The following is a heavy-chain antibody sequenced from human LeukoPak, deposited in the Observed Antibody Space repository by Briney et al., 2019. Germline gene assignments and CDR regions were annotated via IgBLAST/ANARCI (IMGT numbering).Heavy chain of an antibody. CDR3: AKDNRELTVTTSWYFDL. Sequence: GGSLRLSCAASGFTFSSYAMTWVRQAPGKGLEWVSAISGSGGTTYYADSVKSRFTISRDNSKNTMHLQMDSLRAEDTAVYYCAKDNRELTVTTSWYFDLWGRGTLVTVSS. CDR1: GFTFSSYA. D-gene: IGHD4-17*01. J-gene: IGHJ2*01. V-gene: IGHV3-23*01. CDR2: ISGSGGTT.